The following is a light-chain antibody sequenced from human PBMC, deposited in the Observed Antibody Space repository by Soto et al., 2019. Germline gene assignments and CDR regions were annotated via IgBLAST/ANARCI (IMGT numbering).Light chain of an antibody. CDR3: QQYNSYSRT. V-gene: IGKV3-11*01. Sequence: EIVLTQSPATLSLSPGEGATLSCRASHYIGYSLAWYQQRPGQAPRLLIHDASYRATGIPGRFSGSGSGTDFALTISRLEPEDFAVYYCQQYNSYSRTFGQGTKVDIK. CDR2: DAS. J-gene: IGKJ1*01. CDR1: HYIGYS.